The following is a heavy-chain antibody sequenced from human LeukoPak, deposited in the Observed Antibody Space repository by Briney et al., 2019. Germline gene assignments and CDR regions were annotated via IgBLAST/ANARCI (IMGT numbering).Heavy chain of an antibody. Sequence: SETLSLTCAVYGGSFSDSYWSWIRQSPGKGLEWIGYIFYTGFTHYNPSLESRVTISVDTSKNQFSLKVSSVTAADTAVYYCARVYDSGSQAYFYYMDVWGKGTTVTISS. CDR3: ARVYDSGSQAYFYYMDV. CDR2: IFYTGFT. J-gene: IGHJ6*03. CDR1: GGSFSDSY. V-gene: IGHV4-59*01. D-gene: IGHD3-10*01.